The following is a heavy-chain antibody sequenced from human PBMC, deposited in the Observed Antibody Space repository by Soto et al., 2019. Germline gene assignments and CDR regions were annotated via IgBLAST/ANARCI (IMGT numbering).Heavy chain of an antibody. Sequence: EVQLVESGGGLVQPGGSLRLSCTASGFTFSNYWMGWVRQAPGKGLEWVANIKPDGSAKYYVDSVKGRFTISRDNTENSLYLEMNSLRAEDTAVYYCAGREIATGYYGGVCWGQGTPVTISS. D-gene: IGHD3-3*01. J-gene: IGHJ4*02. CDR2: IKPDGSAK. CDR1: GFTFSNYW. V-gene: IGHV3-7*01. CDR3: AGREIATGYYGGVC.